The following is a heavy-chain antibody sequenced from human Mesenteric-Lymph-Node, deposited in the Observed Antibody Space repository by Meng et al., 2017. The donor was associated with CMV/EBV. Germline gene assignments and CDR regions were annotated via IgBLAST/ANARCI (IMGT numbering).Heavy chain of an antibody. J-gene: IGHJ4*02. CDR1: EFTFSSYE. CDR3: ARTYDSSGYRGDY. CDR2: ISPGGTTI. D-gene: IGHD3-22*01. Sequence: GESLKISCAASEFTFSSYEMNWVRQAPGKGLEWVSYISPGGTTIHYADSVKGRFTISRDNAKNSVYLQMNSLRAEDTAVYYCARTYDSSGYRGDYWGQGTLVTVSS. V-gene: IGHV3-48*03.